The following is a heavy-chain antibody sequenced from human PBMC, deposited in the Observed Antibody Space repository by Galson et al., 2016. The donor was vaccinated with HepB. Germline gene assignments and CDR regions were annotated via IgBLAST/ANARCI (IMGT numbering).Heavy chain of an antibody. V-gene: IGHV1-2*06. CDR1: GYMFTAYY. CDR3: TRGGPPTYFDV. CDR2: IDPNSGDT. J-gene: IGHJ2*01. D-gene: IGHD3-16*01. Sequence: QSGAAVKKPGESLKISCKASGYMFTAYYIHWVRQAPGQGLEWMGRIDPNSGDTKFAQNFQGGVTLTRDTSLTTAYLELTRLRPNDPAVYFCTRGGPPTYFDVWGRGTLVTVS.